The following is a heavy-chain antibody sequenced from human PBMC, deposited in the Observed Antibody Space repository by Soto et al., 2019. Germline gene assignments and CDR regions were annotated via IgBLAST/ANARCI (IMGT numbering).Heavy chain of an antibody. Sequence: ASVKVSCKASGYTFTGYYMHWVRQAPGKGLEWMGGFDPEDGETIYAQKFQGRVTMTEDTSTDTAYMELSSLRSEDTAVYYCATARLNYYDSSGFFDYWGQGTLVTVSS. CDR3: ATARLNYYDSSGFFDY. J-gene: IGHJ4*02. D-gene: IGHD3-22*01. CDR1: GYTFTGYY. CDR2: FDPEDGET. V-gene: IGHV1-24*01.